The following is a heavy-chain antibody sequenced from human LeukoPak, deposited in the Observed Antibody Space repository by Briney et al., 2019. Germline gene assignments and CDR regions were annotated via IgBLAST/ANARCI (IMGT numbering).Heavy chain of an antibody. V-gene: IGHV3-11*04. D-gene: IGHD6-6*01. CDR2: ISSSGSTI. CDR1: GFTFSDYY. Sequence: GGSLRLSCAASGFTFSDYYMSWIRQAPGKGLEWVSYISSSGSTIYYADSVRGRFTISRDNTKNSLYLQMNSLRAEDTAVYYCARDGLYSSSNFDYWGQGSLVTVSS. CDR3: ARDGLYSSSNFDY. J-gene: IGHJ4*02.